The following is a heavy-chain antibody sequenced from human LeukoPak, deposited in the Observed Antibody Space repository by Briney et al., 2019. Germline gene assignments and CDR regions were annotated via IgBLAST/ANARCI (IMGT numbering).Heavy chain of an antibody. V-gene: IGHV3-21*04. J-gene: IGHJ5*02. CDR3: ARSQWNPGKTTQTT. D-gene: IGHD1-1*01. Sequence: GGSLRLSCAASGLTFSSYAMTWVRQAPGKGLEWVSLIYSSSDYIYYADSVKGRFTISRDNAKNSLYLQMNSLRAEDTAVYYCARSQWNPGKTTQTTWGQGTLVTVSS. CDR1: GLTFSSYA. CDR2: IYSSSDYI.